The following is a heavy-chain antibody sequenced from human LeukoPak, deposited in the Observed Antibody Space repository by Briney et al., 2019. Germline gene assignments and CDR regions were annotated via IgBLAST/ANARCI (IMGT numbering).Heavy chain of an antibody. J-gene: IGHJ4*02. Sequence: SETLSLTCAVSGGSISNYWWSWIRQPPGKGLEWIGYVFDSGGTNYNPSLKSRVTISVDTSKKQFSLKLSSVTAADTAVYYCARGYSSSWNYFDYWGQGTLVTVSS. CDR1: GGSISNYW. CDR3: ARGYSSSWNYFDY. CDR2: VFDSGGT. V-gene: IGHV4-59*01. D-gene: IGHD6-13*01.